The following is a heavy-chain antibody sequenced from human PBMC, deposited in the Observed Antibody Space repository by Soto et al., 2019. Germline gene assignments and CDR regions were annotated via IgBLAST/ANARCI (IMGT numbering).Heavy chain of an antibody. Sequence: ASVKVSCKASGYTFTGYYMHWVRQAPGQGLEWMGWINPNSGGTNYAQKFQGWVTMTRDTSISTAYMELSRLRPDDTAVYYCARVRSGWTGGGNWFDPWGQGTLVTVSS. CDR2: INPNSGGT. V-gene: IGHV1-2*04. J-gene: IGHJ5*02. CDR3: ARVRSGWTGGGNWFDP. CDR1: GYTFTGYY. D-gene: IGHD6-19*01.